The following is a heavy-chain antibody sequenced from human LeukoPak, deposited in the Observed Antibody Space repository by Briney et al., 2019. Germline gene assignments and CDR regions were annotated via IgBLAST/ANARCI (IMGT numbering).Heavy chain of an antibody. CDR3: ARSWIQLWPADY. CDR2: INGDASEK. CDR1: GFTFSSYW. V-gene: IGHV3-7*01. D-gene: IGHD5-18*01. Sequence: GGSLRLSCAASGFTFSSYWMSWVRQAPGKGLEWVANINGDASEKYYVDSVKGRFTISRDNAKNPLYLQMNSLRAADPAVYYCARSWIQLWPADYWGQGTLVTASS. J-gene: IGHJ4*02.